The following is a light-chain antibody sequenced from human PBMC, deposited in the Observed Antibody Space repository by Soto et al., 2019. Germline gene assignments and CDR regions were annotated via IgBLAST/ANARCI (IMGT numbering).Light chain of an antibody. J-gene: IGKJ1*01. CDR2: AAS. V-gene: IGKV1-39*01. CDR1: QSIYNY. CDR3: QQSYSTPRT. Sequence: EIQMTQSPSSLSASVGDRVTITCRASQSIYNYVNWYQQKPGKAPQLLIFAASSLQSGVPSRFSGSESGTDFTLTISSLQPEDFATYYCQQSYSTPRTFGQGTKVDI.